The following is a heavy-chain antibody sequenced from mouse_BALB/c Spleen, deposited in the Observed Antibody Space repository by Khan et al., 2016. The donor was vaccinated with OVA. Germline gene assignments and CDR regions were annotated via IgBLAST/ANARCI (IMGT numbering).Heavy chain of an antibody. CDR1: GYTFTTYW. D-gene: IGHD2-12*01. CDR2: IDPSTGYT. V-gene: IGHV1-7*01. Sequence: QVRLQQSGAELAKPGASVEMSCKASGYTFTTYWMHWVKQRPGQGLEWIGYIDPSTGYTEYNQKFKDKATLTADKSSSTAYMQLSSLTSEDSAVYYCTRRGLYCIFTYWGPGTLVTVSA. J-gene: IGHJ3*01. CDR3: TRRGLYCIFTY.